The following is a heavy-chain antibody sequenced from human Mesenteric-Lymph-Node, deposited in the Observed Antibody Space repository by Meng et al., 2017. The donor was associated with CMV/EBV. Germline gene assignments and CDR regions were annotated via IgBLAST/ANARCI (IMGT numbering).Heavy chain of an antibody. CDR2: INPSGGST. V-gene: IGHV1-46*01. CDR1: AYTFTNYF. Sequence: AYTFTNYFIHWVRQAPGQGLEWMGIINPSGGSTNYAQKFQGRVTMTRDTSTSTVYMELSSLRSEDTAVYYCARDHYDSSGSTSNFDYWGQGTLVTVSS. CDR3: ARDHYDSSGSTSNFDY. D-gene: IGHD3-22*01. J-gene: IGHJ4*02.